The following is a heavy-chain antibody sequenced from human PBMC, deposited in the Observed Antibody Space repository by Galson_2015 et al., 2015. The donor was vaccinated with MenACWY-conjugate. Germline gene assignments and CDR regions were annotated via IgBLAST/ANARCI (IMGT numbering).Heavy chain of an antibody. CDR1: GFITSDYY. D-gene: IGHD3-10*01. V-gene: IGHV3-11*06. CDR2: IGRSDTYI. CDR3: ARDYHGSGSYHTFDI. Sequence: SLRLSCAASGFITSDYYMSWLRQAPGKGLEWISYIGRSDTYIHYADSVKGRFIISRDNAKNSLFLQMNSLRAEDTAVYYCARDYHGSGSYHTFDIWVHGTLVTVAS. J-gene: IGHJ3*02.